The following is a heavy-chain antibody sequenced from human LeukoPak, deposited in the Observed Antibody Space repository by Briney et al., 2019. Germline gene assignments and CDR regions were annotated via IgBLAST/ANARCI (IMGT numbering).Heavy chain of an antibody. CDR1: GGSISSYY. J-gene: IGHJ4*02. Sequence: PSETLSLTCTVSGGSISSYYWSWIRQPAGKGLEWIGYIYYSGSTNYNPSLKSRVTISVDTSKNQFSLKLSSVTAADTAVYYCARGSPTDHIVVVTPPYLDYWGQGTLVTVSS. V-gene: IGHV4-59*08. CDR3: ARGSPTDHIVVVTPPYLDY. D-gene: IGHD3-22*01. CDR2: IYYSGST.